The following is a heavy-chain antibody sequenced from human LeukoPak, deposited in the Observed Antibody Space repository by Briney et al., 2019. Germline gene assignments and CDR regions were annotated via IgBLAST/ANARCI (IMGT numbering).Heavy chain of an antibody. V-gene: IGHV5-51*01. CDR2: IYPGDSDT. Sequence: GESLKISCKGSGYSLTSYWIGWVRQMPGKGLEWMGIIYPGDSDTRYSPSFQGQVTISADKSISTAYLQWSSLKASDTAMYYCARHVVVAATSARYYYYMDVWGKGTTVTVSS. CDR3: ARHVVVAATSARYYYYMDV. J-gene: IGHJ6*03. CDR1: GYSLTSYW. D-gene: IGHD2-15*01.